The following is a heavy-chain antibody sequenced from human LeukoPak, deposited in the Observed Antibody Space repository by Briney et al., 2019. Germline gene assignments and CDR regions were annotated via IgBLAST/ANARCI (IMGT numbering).Heavy chain of an antibody. D-gene: IGHD6-19*01. J-gene: IGHJ4*02. CDR3: AKDTPYSSGWRPFDY. V-gene: IGHV3-23*01. CDR1: GFTFSSYA. CDR2: ISGSGGST. Sequence: PGGSLRLSCAASGFTFSSYAMSWVRQAPGKGLDWVSAISGSGGSTYYADSVKGRFTTSRDNSKNTLYLQMNSLRAEDTAVYYCAKDTPYSSGWRPFDYWGQGTLVTVSS.